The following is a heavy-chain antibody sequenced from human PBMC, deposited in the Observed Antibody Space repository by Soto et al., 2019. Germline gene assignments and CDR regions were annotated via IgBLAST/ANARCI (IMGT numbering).Heavy chain of an antibody. Sequence: EVQLVESGGVVVQPGGSLRLFCAASGFTFDDYTMHWVRQAPGKGLEWVSLISWDGGSTYYADSVKGRFTISRDNSKNSLYLQMNSLRTEDTALYYCAKYDSSGYPNGGAFDIWGQGTMVTVSS. D-gene: IGHD3-22*01. CDR2: ISWDGGST. CDR3: AKYDSSGYPNGGAFDI. V-gene: IGHV3-43*01. J-gene: IGHJ3*02. CDR1: GFTFDDYT.